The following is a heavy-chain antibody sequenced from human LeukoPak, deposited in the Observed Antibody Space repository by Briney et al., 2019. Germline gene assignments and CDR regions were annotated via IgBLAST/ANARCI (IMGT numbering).Heavy chain of an antibody. D-gene: IGHD3-10*01. CDR1: GGSFSGDY. CDR2: INHSGSA. V-gene: IGHV4-34*01. J-gene: IGHJ4*02. CDR3: ASFGGLWFGDSQFDY. Sequence: SETLSLTCGVYGGSFSGDYWSWVRQPPGKGLEWIGEINHSGSASYNPSLKSRVTISVDTSKIQFSLKLSSVTATDTAVYYCASFGGLWFGDSQFDYWGQGTLVTVSS.